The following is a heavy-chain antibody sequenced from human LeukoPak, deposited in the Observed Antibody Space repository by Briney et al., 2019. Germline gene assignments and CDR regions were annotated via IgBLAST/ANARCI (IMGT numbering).Heavy chain of an antibody. CDR3: AREEPXARVXX. Sequence: PSETLSLTXTVSGGSISSGDYYWSWVRQPPGKGLEWIGYIYYSGSTYYNPSLKSRVTISVDTSKNQFSLKLSSVTAADTAVYYCAREEPXARVXXWGQGTLVT. D-gene: IGHD2-2*01. CDR2: IYYSGST. J-gene: IGHJ1*01. V-gene: IGHV4-30-4*08. CDR1: GGSISSGDYY.